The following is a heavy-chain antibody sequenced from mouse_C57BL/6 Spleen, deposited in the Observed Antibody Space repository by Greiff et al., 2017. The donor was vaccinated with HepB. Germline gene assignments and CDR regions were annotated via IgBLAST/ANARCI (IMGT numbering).Heavy chain of an antibody. CDR3: ARDYYDYPSSY. V-gene: IGHV3-6*01. Sequence: EVKVEESGPGLVKPSQSLSLTCSVTGYSITSGYYWNWIRQFPGNKLEWMGYISYDGSNNYNPSLKNRISITRDTSKNQFFLKLNSVTTEDTATYYCARDYYDYPSSYWGQGTLVTVSA. J-gene: IGHJ3*01. D-gene: IGHD2-4*01. CDR2: ISYDGSN. CDR1: GYSITSGYY.